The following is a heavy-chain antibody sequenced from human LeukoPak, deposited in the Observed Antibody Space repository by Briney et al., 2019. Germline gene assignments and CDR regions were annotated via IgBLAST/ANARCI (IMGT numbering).Heavy chain of an antibody. CDR1: GFSVTTDSYC. J-gene: IGHJ4*02. CDR2: DYCGGNT. V-gene: IGHV4-61*01. Sequence: SETLSLTCAVSGFSVTTDSYCWGWIRQPPGKGLEWIGYDYCGGNTNYDPSLKRRVTISVDTSKNQFSLTLTSVTAADTAVYFCARDHFGSLDSWGQGILVTVSS. D-gene: IGHD3-10*01. CDR3: ARDHFGSLDS.